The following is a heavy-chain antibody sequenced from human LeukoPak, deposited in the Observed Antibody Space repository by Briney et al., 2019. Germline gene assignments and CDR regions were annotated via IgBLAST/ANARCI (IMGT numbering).Heavy chain of an antibody. V-gene: IGHV3-49*04. CDR3: TRAGFYSGSYSSDY. J-gene: IGHJ4*02. Sequence: GGSLRLSCTASGFTFGDYAMSWVRQAPGKGLEWVGFIRSKAYGGTTEYAASVKGRFTISRDDSKSIAYLQMNSLKTEDTAVYYCTRAGFYSGSYSSDYWGQGTLVTVSS. D-gene: IGHD1-26*01. CDR2: IRSKAYGGTT. CDR1: GFTFGDYA.